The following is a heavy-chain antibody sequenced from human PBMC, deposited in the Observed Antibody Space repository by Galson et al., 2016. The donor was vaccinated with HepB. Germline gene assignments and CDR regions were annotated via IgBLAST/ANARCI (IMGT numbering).Heavy chain of an antibody. Sequence: SLRLSCAASGFTVDSNYMNWVRQAPGKGLEWVSVIYRDGSTYYADSVKGRCTISRDNSKNTLYLQMNSLRAEDTALYYCARGGSGWYTYAFDIWGQGTTVIVSS. CDR2: IYRDGST. D-gene: IGHD6-19*01. CDR3: ARGGSGWYTYAFDI. V-gene: IGHV3-53*01. CDR1: GFTVDSNY. J-gene: IGHJ3*02.